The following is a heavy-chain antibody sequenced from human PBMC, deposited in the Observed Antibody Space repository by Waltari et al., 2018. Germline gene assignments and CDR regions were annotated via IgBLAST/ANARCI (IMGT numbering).Heavy chain of an antibody. Sequence: EVQLVESGGGLVQPGGSLRLSCAASGFTFSSYSMNWVRQAPGKGLELVSYISSSSSTIYYADSVKGRFTISRDNAKNSLYLQMNSLRAEDTAVYYCASAVGAYGAFDIWGQGTMVTVSS. CDR3: ASAVGAYGAFDI. J-gene: IGHJ3*02. CDR2: ISSSSSTI. V-gene: IGHV3-48*04. D-gene: IGHD1-26*01. CDR1: GFTFSSYS.